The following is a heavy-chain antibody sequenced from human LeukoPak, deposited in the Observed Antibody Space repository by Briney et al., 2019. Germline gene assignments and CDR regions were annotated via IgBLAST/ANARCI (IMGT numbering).Heavy chain of an antibody. V-gene: IGHV4-39*07. D-gene: IGHD2-8*01. CDR2: IYYSGST. J-gene: IGHJ5*02. CDR1: GGSISSSSYY. Sequence: SETLSLTCTVSGGSISSSSYYWGWIRQPPGQGLEWIGSIYYSGSTYYNPSLKSRVTISVDTSKNQFSLKLSSVTAADTAVYYCARDVAVYANENWFDPWGQGTLVTVSS. CDR3: ARDVAVYANENWFDP.